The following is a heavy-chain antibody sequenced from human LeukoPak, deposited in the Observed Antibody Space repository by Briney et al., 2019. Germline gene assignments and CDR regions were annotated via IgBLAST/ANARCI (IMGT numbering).Heavy chain of an antibody. CDR2: IYSGGST. CDR3: AKACGGDCAFDY. Sequence: GGSLRLSCAASGFTVSSNYMSWVRQAPGKGLEWVSVIYSGGSTYYADSVRGRFTISRDNSKNTLYLQMNSLRAEDTAVYYCAKACGGDCAFDYWGQGTLVTVSS. V-gene: IGHV3-53*01. D-gene: IGHD2-21*02. J-gene: IGHJ4*02. CDR1: GFTVSSNY.